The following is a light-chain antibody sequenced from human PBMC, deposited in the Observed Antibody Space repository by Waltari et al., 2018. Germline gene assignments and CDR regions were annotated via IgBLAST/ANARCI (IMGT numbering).Light chain of an antibody. J-gene: IGKJ1*01. Sequence: DIVMTQSPDSLAVSLGERATINCKSSQSVLYSSNNKNYLAWYQAKPGQPPKLLLSWASTREYGVPDRFSGSGSGTDFTLTISSLQAEDVAVYYCHQYFNWPRTFGQGTKVEI. CDR2: WAS. V-gene: IGKV4-1*01. CDR1: QSVLYSSNNKNY. CDR3: HQYFNWPRT.